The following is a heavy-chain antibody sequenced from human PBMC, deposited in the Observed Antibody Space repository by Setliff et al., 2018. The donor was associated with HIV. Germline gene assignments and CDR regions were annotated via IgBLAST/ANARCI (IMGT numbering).Heavy chain of an antibody. CDR1: GGSFSGYY. D-gene: IGHD3-10*01. J-gene: IGHJ4*02. CDR2: INHSGST. Sequence: SETLSLTCAVYGGSFSGYYWSWIRQPPGKGLEWIGEINHSGSTYYNPSLKSRLTISVDTSRNLFSLHLSSVTAADTAVYYCARLFSGSPGDYWGQGTLVTVSS. V-gene: IGHV4-34*01. CDR3: ARLFSGSPGDY.